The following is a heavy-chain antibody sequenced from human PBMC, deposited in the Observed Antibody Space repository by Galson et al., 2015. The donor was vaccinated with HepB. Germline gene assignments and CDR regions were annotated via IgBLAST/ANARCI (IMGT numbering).Heavy chain of an antibody. CDR3: ARQDTAMSWGMDV. V-gene: IGHV5-51*01. CDR2: IYPGDSDT. D-gene: IGHD5-18*01. J-gene: IGHJ6*02. Sequence: QSGAEVTKPGESLTISCKGSGYSFPSYWIGWVRQMPGKGLEWMGIIYPGDSDTRYSASFQRQVTISADKSISTAYLQWSSLTASDTAMYYCARQDTAMSWGMDVWGQGTTVTVSS. CDR1: GYSFPSYW.